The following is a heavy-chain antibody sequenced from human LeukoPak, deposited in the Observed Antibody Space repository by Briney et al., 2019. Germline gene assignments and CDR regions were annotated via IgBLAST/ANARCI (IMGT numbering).Heavy chain of an antibody. CDR3: ARGNTGYSSAWGRDFDY. Sequence: PGGSLRLSCAASGFSASGHYMSWVPQAPGKGLEWVSVLYSGGDTYYADSVKGRFTISRDTSKNTLYLQMNGLRAEDTAVYYCARGNTGYSSAWGRDFDYWGQGTLVTVSS. CDR1: GFSASGHY. V-gene: IGHV3-66*01. CDR2: LYSGGDT. D-gene: IGHD6-19*01. J-gene: IGHJ4*02.